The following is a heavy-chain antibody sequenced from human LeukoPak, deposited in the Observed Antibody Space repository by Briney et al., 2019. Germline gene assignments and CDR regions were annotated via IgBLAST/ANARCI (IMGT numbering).Heavy chain of an antibody. J-gene: IGHJ5*02. CDR1: GGSISSYY. D-gene: IGHD4-17*01. Sequence: PSETLSLTCTVSGGSISSYYWSWIRQPPGKGLEWIGEINHSGSTNYNPSLKSRVTISVDTSKNQFSLKLSSVTAADTAVYYCARHHDYGDYLNWFDPWGQGTLVTVSS. CDR2: INHSGST. CDR3: ARHHDYGDYLNWFDP. V-gene: IGHV4-34*01.